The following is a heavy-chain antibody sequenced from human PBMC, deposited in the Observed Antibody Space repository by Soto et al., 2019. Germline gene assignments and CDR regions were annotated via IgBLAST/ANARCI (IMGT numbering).Heavy chain of an antibody. J-gene: IGHJ6*03. CDR2: ISSSSSYI. D-gene: IGHD1-26*01. CDR1: GFTFSSYS. Sequence: GGSLRLSCAASGFTFSSYSMNWVRQAPGKGLEWVSSISSSSSYIYYADSVKGRFTISRDNAKNSLYLQMNSLRAEDTAVYYCARAGSDSGYYYYMDVWGKGTTVTVSS. CDR3: ARAGSDSGYYYYMDV. V-gene: IGHV3-21*01.